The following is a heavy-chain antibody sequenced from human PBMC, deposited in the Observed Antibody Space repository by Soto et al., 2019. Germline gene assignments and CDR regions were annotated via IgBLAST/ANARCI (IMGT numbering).Heavy chain of an antibody. V-gene: IGHV3-23*01. Sequence: EVQLLESGGGLVQPGGSLRLSCAASGFTFSAYAMGWVRQAPGKGLEWVSTIHGGGGATHYADSVKGRFTISRDHSKNTLYAKMNSLRAEDTAGYYCAKFGGHPLEYWYLDFWGRGTLVTVSS. J-gene: IGHJ2*01. D-gene: IGHD3-16*01. CDR1: GFTFSAYA. CDR3: AKFGGHPLEYWYLDF. CDR2: IHGGGGAT.